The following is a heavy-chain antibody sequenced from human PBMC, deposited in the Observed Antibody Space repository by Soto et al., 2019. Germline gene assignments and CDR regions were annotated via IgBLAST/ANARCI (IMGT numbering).Heavy chain of an antibody. V-gene: IGHV3-66*01. Sequence: GGSLRLSCATSGFTVSSNYMSWVRQAPGKGLECISLIHSDGSTYYADSVKGRFTISRDNSKKTLYLQMNSLRAEDTAVYYCAGHSSGWFYFDSWGHGTLVTVSS. D-gene: IGHD6-19*01. CDR1: GFTVSSNY. CDR3: AGHSSGWFYFDS. J-gene: IGHJ4*01. CDR2: IHSDGST.